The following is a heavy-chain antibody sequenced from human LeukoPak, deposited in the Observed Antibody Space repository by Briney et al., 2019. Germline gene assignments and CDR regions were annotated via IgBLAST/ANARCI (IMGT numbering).Heavy chain of an antibody. Sequence: GESLKISCKISGYRLTNNWIGWVRQVPGKGLEWMRLIYPGDSDTRYSPSFQGQVTFSVDTSISTAYLQLSGLRASDTAIYYCVRFGLTSSLDYWGQGTLVTVSS. V-gene: IGHV5-51*01. CDR1: GYRLTNNW. D-gene: IGHD6-13*01. J-gene: IGHJ4*02. CDR3: VRFGLTSSLDY. CDR2: IYPGDSDT.